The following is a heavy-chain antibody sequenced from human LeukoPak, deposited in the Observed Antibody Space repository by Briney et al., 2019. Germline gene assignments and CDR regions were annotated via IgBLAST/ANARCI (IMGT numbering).Heavy chain of an antibody. Sequence: SETLSLTCTVSGGSISSSSYYWGWIRQPPGTGLEWLGSIYYSGSTYYNPSLTSRATISVDTSKNQFSLKLSSVTAAETAVYYCARQEDCTNGVCYDYWGQGTLVTVSS. V-gene: IGHV4-39*01. J-gene: IGHJ4*02. CDR1: GGSISSSSYY. D-gene: IGHD2-8*01. CDR3: ARQEDCTNGVCYDY. CDR2: IYYSGST.